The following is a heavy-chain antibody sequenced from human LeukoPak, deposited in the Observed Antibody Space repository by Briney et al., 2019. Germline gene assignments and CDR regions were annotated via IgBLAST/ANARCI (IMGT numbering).Heavy chain of an antibody. J-gene: IGHJ4*02. CDR2: IRTYNGNT. D-gene: IGHD4-17*01. V-gene: IGHV1-18*03. CDR3: ARDSSKYGAFDY. Sequence: ASVKVSCKASGYSFTSNGINWVRQAPGQGLEWMGWIRTYNGNTNYAQKLQGRVTMTTDTSTRTAYMELSSLRSEDMAVYYCARDSSKYGAFDYWGQGTLVTVSS. CDR1: GYSFTSNG.